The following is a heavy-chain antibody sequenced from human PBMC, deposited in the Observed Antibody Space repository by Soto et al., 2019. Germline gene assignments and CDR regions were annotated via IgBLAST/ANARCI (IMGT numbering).Heavy chain of an antibody. CDR3: GGAYSCGQLDY. CDR2: IYYSGST. D-gene: IGHD5-18*01. CDR1: GGSISSYY. J-gene: IGHJ4*02. V-gene: IGHV4-59*01. Sequence: SETLSLTCTVSGGSISSYYWSWIRQPPGKGLEWIGYIYYSGSTNYNPSLKSRVTISVDTSKNQFSLKLSSVTAADTAVYYCGGAYSCGQLDYWGQGTLVTVS.